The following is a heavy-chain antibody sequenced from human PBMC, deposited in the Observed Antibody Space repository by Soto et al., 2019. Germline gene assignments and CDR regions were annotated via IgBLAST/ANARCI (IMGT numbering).Heavy chain of an antibody. D-gene: IGHD5-18*01. CDR2: IYSGGSI. V-gene: IGHV3-66*01. CDR1: GFTVSANY. CDR3: ARDRRDGDTS. Sequence: HPGGSLRLSCAASGFTVSANYMSWFRQAPGKGLEWVSVIYSGGSIYYADSVQGRFTISRDNSKNTLYLQMYSLRAEDTAVYYCARDRRDGDTSWGQGALVTVSS. J-gene: IGHJ4*02.